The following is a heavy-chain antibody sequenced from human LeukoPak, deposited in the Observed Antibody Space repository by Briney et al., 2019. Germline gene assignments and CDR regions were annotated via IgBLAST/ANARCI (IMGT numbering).Heavy chain of an antibody. Sequence: PGGSLRLSCAASDFTFSYYAMQWVRQAPGKGLEWVSGITVSGDTTYYTDSVKGRFTISRDNSKNTLYLQMNSLRAEDTAAYYCAKYLTARGPPYALEVWGQGTTVTVSS. CDR2: ITVSGDTT. J-gene: IGHJ6*02. D-gene: IGHD1-14*01. CDR3: AKYLTARGPPYALEV. V-gene: IGHV3-23*01. CDR1: DFTFSYYA.